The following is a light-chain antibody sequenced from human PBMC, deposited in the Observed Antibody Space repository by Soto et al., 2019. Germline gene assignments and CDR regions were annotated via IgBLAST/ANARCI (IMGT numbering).Light chain of an antibody. CDR1: QSVSSSY. CDR3: QQYDTSPPLT. Sequence: EIVLTQSPGTLSLSPGERATLSCRASQSVSSSYLAWYQQKPGQAPRLLIYGASSRATGTPARFSGSGSGTDFTLTIRRLEPEHLAVYYPQQYDTSPPLTFGG. CDR2: GAS. J-gene: IGKJ4*01. V-gene: IGKV3-20*01.